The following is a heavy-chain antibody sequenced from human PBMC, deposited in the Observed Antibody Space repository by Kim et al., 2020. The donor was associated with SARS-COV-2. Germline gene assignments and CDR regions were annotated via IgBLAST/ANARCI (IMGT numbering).Heavy chain of an antibody. CDR3: AGARAGSSNY. D-gene: IGHD6-6*01. V-gene: IGHV4-59*01. J-gene: IGHJ4*02. CDR2: ST. Sequence: STNYTPSLKSRVTISVDTSKNQFSLKLSSVTAADTAVYYCAGARAGSSNYWGQGTLVTVSS.